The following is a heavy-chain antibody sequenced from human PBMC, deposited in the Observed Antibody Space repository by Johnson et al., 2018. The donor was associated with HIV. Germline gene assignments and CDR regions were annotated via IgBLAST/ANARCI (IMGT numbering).Heavy chain of an antibody. V-gene: IGHV3-30*04. J-gene: IGHJ3*02. CDR3: ARDRVPAAIGLAYSGAFDI. Sequence: QVQLVESGGGVVQPGRSLRLSCAASGFTFSSYAMHWVRQAPGKGLEWVAVISYDGSNKYYADSVKGRFTISRDNSKNTLYLQMNSLRAEDTALYYCARDRVPAAIGLAYSGAFDIWGQGTMVTVSS. CDR2: ISYDGSNK. CDR1: GFTFSSYA. D-gene: IGHD2-2*02.